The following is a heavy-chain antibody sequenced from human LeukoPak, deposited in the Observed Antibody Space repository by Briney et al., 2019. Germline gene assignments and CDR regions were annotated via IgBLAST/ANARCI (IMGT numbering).Heavy chain of an antibody. D-gene: IGHD6-13*01. CDR2: INHSGST. V-gene: IGHV4-34*01. Sequence: SETLSLTCAVYGGSFSGYYWSWIRQPPGKGLEWIGEINHSGSTNYNPSLKSRVTISVDTSKNQFSLKLSSVTAADTAVYYCAREGQQLVRAFDIWGQGTMVAVSS. J-gene: IGHJ3*02. CDR1: GGSFSGYY. CDR3: AREGQQLVRAFDI.